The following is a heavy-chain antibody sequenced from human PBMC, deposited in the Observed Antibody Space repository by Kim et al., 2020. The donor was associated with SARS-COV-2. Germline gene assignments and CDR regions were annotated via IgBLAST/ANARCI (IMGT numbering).Heavy chain of an antibody. D-gene: IGHD6-13*01. CDR3: ARALVAAQNWFDP. Sequence: YVDSVKGRFTISRDNAKNSLYLQMNSLRAEDTAVYYCARALVAAQNWFDPWGQGTLVTVSS. J-gene: IGHJ5*02. V-gene: IGHV3-7*03.